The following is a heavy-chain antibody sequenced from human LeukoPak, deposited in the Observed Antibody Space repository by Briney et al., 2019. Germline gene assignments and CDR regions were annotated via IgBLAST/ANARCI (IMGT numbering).Heavy chain of an antibody. CDR3: AREEGLDNWYYYMDV. Sequence: GGSLRFSCAASEFSISTYTMSWVRQAPGRGLEWVSSISYSSTYIYYADSVKGRFTISRDNAKNSGYLLMNSLRAEGTAVYYCAREEGLDNWYYYMDVWGKGATVTVSS. D-gene: IGHD1-20*01. CDR1: EFSISTYT. CDR2: ISYSSTYI. V-gene: IGHV3-21*01. J-gene: IGHJ6*03.